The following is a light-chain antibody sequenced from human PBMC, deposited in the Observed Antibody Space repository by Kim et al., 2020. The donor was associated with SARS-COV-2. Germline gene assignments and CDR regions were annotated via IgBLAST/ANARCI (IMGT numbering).Light chain of an antibody. CDR1: SSDVGGYNY. J-gene: IGLJ3*02. CDR2: DVS. Sequence: QSVTISGTGTSSDVGGYNYDSWYQQHPGKAPNLMIYDVSKRPSGVPDRFAGSKSGNTASLTISGLQAEDEADYYCCSYAGSYTFGVFGGGTQLTVL. CDR3: CSYAGSYTFGV. V-gene: IGLV2-11*01.